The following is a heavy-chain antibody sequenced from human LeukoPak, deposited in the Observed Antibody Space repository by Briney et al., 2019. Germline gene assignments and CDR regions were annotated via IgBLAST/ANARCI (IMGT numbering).Heavy chain of an antibody. V-gene: IGHV4-34*01. CDR3: ARRGSHYYMDV. CDR1: GGSFSGYY. CDR2: INHSGST. D-gene: IGHD1-26*01. Sequence: SETLSLTXAVYGGSFSGYYWSWIRQTPGKGLEWLGEINHSGSTNYNPSLKSRVTISVDTSKNQFSLKLSSVTAADTAVYYCARRGSHYYMDVWGKGTTVTVSS. J-gene: IGHJ6*03.